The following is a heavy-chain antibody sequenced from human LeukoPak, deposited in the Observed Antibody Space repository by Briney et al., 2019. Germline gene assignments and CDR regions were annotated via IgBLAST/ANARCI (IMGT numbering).Heavy chain of an antibody. D-gene: IGHD3-10*01. CDR2: ISYDGSNK. CDR1: GFTFSSYG. Sequence: GGSLRLSCAASGFTFSSYGMHWVRQAPGKGLEWVAVISYDGSNKYYADSVKGRFTISRDNSKNTLYLQMNSLRAEDTAVYYCAKEWLWFGEKYGMDVWGQGTTVTVSS. J-gene: IGHJ6*02. CDR3: AKEWLWFGEKYGMDV. V-gene: IGHV3-30*18.